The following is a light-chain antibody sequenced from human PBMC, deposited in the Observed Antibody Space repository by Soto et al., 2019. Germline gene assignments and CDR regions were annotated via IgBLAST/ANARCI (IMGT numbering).Light chain of an antibody. CDR3: QQSYSTPPIT. CDR2: AAS. V-gene: IGKV1-39*01. Sequence: DIQMTQSPSCVSASLGDIFTITCRASQSISSYLNWYQQKPGKAPKLXLYAASSLQSGVPSRFSGSGSGTDFILTISSLQPEDFATYYCQQSYSTPPITLGQGTRLEIK. J-gene: IGKJ5*01. CDR1: QSISSY.